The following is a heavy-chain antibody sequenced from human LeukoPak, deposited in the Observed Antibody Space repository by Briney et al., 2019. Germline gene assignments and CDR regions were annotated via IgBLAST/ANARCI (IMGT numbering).Heavy chain of an antibody. D-gene: IGHD3-9*01. J-gene: IGHJ4*02. CDR3: ARVVLTGYPRVAYFDY. Sequence: PSETLSLTCTVSGGSISSSSYYWSWIRQPAGKGLEWIGRIYTSGSTNYNPSLKSRVTISVDTSKNQFSLKLSSVTAADTAVYYCARVVLTGYPRVAYFDYWGQGTLVTVSS. CDR1: GGSISSSSYY. CDR2: IYTSGST. V-gene: IGHV4-61*02.